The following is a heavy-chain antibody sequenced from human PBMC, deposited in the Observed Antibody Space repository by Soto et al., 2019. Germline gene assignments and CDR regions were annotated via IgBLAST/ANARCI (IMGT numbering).Heavy chain of an antibody. D-gene: IGHD6-6*01. J-gene: IGHJ4*02. CDR2: INPSGGRT. V-gene: IGHV1-46*01. Sequence: GASVKVSCKASGYTFTNCYMHRVRQAPGQGLEWMGVINPSGGRTSYAQRFQGRLTMTRDTSTCTVYMERSSLRSENTAVYYCGIDRSIAARPFDYCAQGTRVTVAS. CDR1: GYTFTNCY. CDR3: GIDRSIAARPFDY.